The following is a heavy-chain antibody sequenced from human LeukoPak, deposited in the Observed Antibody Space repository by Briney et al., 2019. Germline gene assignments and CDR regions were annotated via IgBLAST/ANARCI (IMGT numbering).Heavy chain of an antibody. CDR3: ARGYSSGWYLFGDY. CDR1: GFTFSDYW. J-gene: IGHJ4*02. Sequence: PGGFLRLSCAASGFTFSDYWMHWVRQAPGKGLVWVSRINSDGRTTTYADSVKGRFTISRDNAKNTLYLQMNSLRAEDTAVYYCARGYSSGWYLFGDYWGQGNLVTVSS. D-gene: IGHD6-19*01. CDR2: INSDGRTT. V-gene: IGHV3-74*01.